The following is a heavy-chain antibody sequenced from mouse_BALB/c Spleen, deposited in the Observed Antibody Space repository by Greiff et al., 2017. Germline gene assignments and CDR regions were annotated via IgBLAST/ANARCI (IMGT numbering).Heavy chain of an antibody. CDR1: GFTFSSYG. CDR2: INSNGGST. V-gene: IGHV5-6-3*01. Sequence: EVKLMESGEGLVQPGGSLKLSCAASGFTFSSYGMSWVRQTPDKRLELVATINSNGGSTYYPDSVKGRFTISRDNAKNTLYLQMSSLKSEDTAMYYCARELRLRTFDYWGQGTTLTVSS. D-gene: IGHD1-2*01. CDR3: ARELRLRTFDY. J-gene: IGHJ2*01.